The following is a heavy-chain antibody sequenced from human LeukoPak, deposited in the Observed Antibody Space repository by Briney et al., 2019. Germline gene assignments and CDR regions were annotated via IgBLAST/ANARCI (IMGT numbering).Heavy chain of an antibody. V-gene: IGHV4-30-4*08. D-gene: IGHD2-2*03. J-gene: IGHJ5*02. CDR1: GGSISSGDYY. CDR2: IYYSGST. CDR3: ARGLDIVVVPAQGVDWFDP. Sequence: SQTLSLTCTVSGGSISSGDYYWRWIRQPPGKGLEWIGYIYYSGSTYYNPSLKSRVTISVDTSKNQFSLKLSSVTAADTAVYYCARGLDIVVVPAQGVDWFDPWGQGTLVTVSS.